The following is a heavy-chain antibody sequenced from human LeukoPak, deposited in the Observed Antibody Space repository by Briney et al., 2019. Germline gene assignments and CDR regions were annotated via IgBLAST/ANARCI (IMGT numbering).Heavy chain of an antibody. Sequence: SETLSLTCAVSGASLSGYYWSWIRQSPAKGLEWVGEINHGGFTNYNPSLKSRVTISVDTSRNQIALRLSPLTTADTAVYFCARSHLWPSGTFDIWGQGTVVAVSS. CDR3: ARSHLWPSGTFDI. CDR2: INHGGFT. V-gene: IGHV4-34*01. J-gene: IGHJ3*02. D-gene: IGHD5-18*01. CDR1: GASLSGYY.